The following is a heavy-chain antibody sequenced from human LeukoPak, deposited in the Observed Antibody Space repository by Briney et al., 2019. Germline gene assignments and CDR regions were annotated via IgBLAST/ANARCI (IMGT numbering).Heavy chain of an antibody. D-gene: IGHD5-12*01. CDR1: GGSVSSGSYY. CDR2: IYYSGST. V-gene: IGHV4-61*01. CDR3: ARDRRGYDWDFDY. Sequence: SETLSLTCTVSGGSVSSGSYYWCWIRQPPGKGLEWIGYIYYSGSTNYNPSLKSRVTISVDTSKNQFSLKLSSVTAADTAVYYCARDRRGYDWDFDYWGQGTLVTVSS. J-gene: IGHJ4*02.